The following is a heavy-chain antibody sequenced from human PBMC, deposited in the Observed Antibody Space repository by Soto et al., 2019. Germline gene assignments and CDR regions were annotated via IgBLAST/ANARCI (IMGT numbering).Heavy chain of an antibody. CDR2: IHGGGNSA. D-gene: IGHD3-22*01. J-gene: IGHJ4*02. CDR3: ATHRGRVTTSWPFDY. CDR1: GFTFSGYA. V-gene: IGHV3-23*01. Sequence: EVQLLESGGDLVQPGRSLRLSCAASGFTFSGYAMSWVRQAPGKGLEWVSVIHGGGNSAYYADSVKGRFTISRDNSKNNRYLKMRRLNGEETAVYYCATHRGRVTTSWPFDYWGEGTLVTVTS.